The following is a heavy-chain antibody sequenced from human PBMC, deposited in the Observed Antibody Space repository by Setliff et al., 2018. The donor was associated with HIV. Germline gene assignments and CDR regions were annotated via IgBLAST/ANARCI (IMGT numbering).Heavy chain of an antibody. D-gene: IGHD2-15*01. J-gene: IGHJ4*02. Sequence: KASETLSLTCTVSGGSISSGANYWSWIRQHPGKGLEWIGYIYNSGGTNYNPSLKSLVTISLAKSKNQFSLNLTSVTDAATAVYYCSRVDCSGGSCYSPAYWGQGTLVTVSS. V-gene: IGHV4-61*08. CDR3: SRVDCSGGSCYSPAY. CDR2: IYNSGGT. CDR1: GGSISSGANY.